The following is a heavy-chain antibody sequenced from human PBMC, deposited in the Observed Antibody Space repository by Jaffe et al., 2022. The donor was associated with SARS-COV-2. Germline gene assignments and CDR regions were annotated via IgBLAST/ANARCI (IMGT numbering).Heavy chain of an antibody. CDR3: ARAHSRAASASNFFDP. J-gene: IGHJ5*02. Sequence: QMQLQESGPGLVKPSETLSLTCSVSGYSITNGYYWGWIRQTPGKGLEWIGSVHSTGITYYNPSLKSRATVSVDTSNNQFSLKLDSVIVADTALYYCARAHSRAASASNFFDPWGQGTQVTVSS. D-gene: IGHD6-13*01. V-gene: IGHV4-38-2*02. CDR2: VHSTGIT. CDR1: GYSITNGYY.